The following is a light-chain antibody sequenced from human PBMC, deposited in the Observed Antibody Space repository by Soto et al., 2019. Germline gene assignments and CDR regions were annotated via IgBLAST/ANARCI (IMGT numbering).Light chain of an antibody. V-gene: IGLV1-44*01. CDR1: SSNIGSNT. J-gene: IGLJ2*01. CDR3: ASWDDSLNGVV. CDR2: TDN. Sequence: QSVLTQPPSASGTPGQRVTISCSGSSSNIGSNTINWYQQLPATAPKLLIYTDNQRPSGVPDRFSGSKSGTSASLAISGLQSEDEAGYYCASWDDSLNGVVFGGGTKVTVL.